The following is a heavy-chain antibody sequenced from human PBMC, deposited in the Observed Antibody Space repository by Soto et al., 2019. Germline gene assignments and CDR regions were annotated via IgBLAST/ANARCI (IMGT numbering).Heavy chain of an antibody. D-gene: IGHD3-22*01. J-gene: IGHJ6*02. Sequence: GGSLRLSCAASGFTFSSYGMHWVRQAPGKGLEWVAVISYDGSNKYYADSVKGRFTISRDNSKDTLYLQMNSLRAEDTAVYYFSKSRFGYGPPYYYGMDVWGQGTTVTLSS. V-gene: IGHV3-30*18. CDR2: ISYDGSNK. CDR1: GFTFSSYG. CDR3: SKSRFGYGPPYYYGMDV.